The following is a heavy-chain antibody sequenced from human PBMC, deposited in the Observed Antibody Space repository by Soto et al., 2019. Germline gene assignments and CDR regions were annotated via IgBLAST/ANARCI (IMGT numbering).Heavy chain of an antibody. CDR3: AGEWAEISVFGVLNPPVGMDA. Sequence: QVQLVQSGAEVKKPGASVKVSCRGSGYTFKAYAMHWVRQAPGHRLEWKGWINAGNGKTKYTQKCQDRATMTSDTSAKTAYMELRSLGSEDTAGYYCAGEWAEISVFGVLNPPVGMDAWGQGTTVTVSS. V-gene: IGHV1-3*01. D-gene: IGHD3-3*01. J-gene: IGHJ6*02. CDR2: INAGNGKT. CDR1: GYTFKAYA.